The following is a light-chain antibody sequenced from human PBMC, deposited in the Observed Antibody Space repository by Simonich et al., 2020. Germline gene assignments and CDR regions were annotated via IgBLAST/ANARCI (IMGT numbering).Light chain of an antibody. CDR3: QQYYSTPYT. V-gene: IGKV4-1*01. Sequence: DIVMTQSPDSLAVSLGERDTINCKSSQSVLYSSNNKNYLAWYKQKPGQPPKLLLYWASTRESGVPDRFSGSGSGTDFTLTISSLQAEDVAVYYCQQYYSTPYTFGQGTKLEIK. CDR1: QSVLYSSNNKNY. CDR2: WAS. J-gene: IGKJ2*01.